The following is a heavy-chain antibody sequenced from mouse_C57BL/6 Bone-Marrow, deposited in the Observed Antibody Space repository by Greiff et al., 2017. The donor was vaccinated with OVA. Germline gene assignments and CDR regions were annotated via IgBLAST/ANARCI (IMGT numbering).Heavy chain of an antibody. J-gene: IGHJ3*01. V-gene: IGHV1-81*01. CDR2: IYPRSGNT. D-gene: IGHD1-1*01. CDR3: ARDTTVVPTFAY. CDR1: GYTFTSYG. Sequence: QVQLKESGAELARPGASVKLSCKASGYTFTSYGISWVKQRTGQGLEWIGEIYPRSGNTYYNEKFKGKATLTADKSSSTAYMELRSLTSEDSAVYYCARDTTVVPTFAYWGQGTLVTVSA.